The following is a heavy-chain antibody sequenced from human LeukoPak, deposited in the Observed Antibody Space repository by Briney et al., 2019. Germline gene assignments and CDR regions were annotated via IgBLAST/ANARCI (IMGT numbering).Heavy chain of an antibody. V-gene: IGHV1-8*01. D-gene: IGHD4/OR15-4a*01. CDR3: AKLKYGANVCDY. J-gene: IGHJ4*02. Sequence: GASVKVSCKASGYTFTSYDINWVRQATGQGLEWMGWMNPNSGNTGYAQKFQGRVTMTTDISTSTAYLELRSLRSDDTAVYYCAKLKYGANVCDYWGQGTLVTVSS. CDR2: MNPNSGNT. CDR1: GYTFTSYD.